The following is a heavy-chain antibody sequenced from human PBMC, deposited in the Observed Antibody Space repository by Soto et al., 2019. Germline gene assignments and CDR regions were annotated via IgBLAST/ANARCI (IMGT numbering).Heavy chain of an antibody. D-gene: IGHD2-21*02. CDR1: GGSFSNYY. J-gene: IGHJ6*02. CDR2: INHSGST. Sequence: PSETLSLTCAVYGGSFSNYYWSWIRQPPGKGLEWIGEINHSGSTNYNPSLKSRVTISVDTSKNQFSLKLSSVTAADTAVYYCARGRLDEMVVTAIRSYYYGMDVWGQGTTVTVSS. CDR3: ARGRLDEMVVTAIRSYYYGMDV. V-gene: IGHV4-34*01.